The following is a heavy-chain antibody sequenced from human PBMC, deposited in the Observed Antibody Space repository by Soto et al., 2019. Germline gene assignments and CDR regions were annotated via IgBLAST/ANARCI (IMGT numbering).Heavy chain of an antibody. CDR2: IYSGGSK. Sequence: GGSLRLSCAASGFTVSGNYMSWVRQAPGKGLEWVSVIYSGGSKYYANSVKGGFTISRDNSKNTLYLQMNSLRAEDTAVYYCARESCSGGTCYRSAYMDVWGKGTTVTVSS. J-gene: IGHJ6*03. V-gene: IGHV3-66*01. CDR3: ARESCSGGTCYRSAYMDV. D-gene: IGHD2-15*01. CDR1: GFTVSGNY.